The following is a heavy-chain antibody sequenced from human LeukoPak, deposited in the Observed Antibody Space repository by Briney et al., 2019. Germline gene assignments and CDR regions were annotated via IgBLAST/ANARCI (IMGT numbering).Heavy chain of an antibody. Sequence: PSETLSLTCTVSGGSISSYYWSWVRQPPGKGLEWIGYIYYSGSTNYNPSLKSRVTISVDTSKNQFSLKLSSVTAADTAVYYCARDIRRGNYGFWSGPYFDYWGQGTLVTVSS. D-gene: IGHD3-3*01. V-gene: IGHV4-59*01. CDR2: IYYSGST. J-gene: IGHJ4*02. CDR3: ARDIRRGNYGFWSGPYFDY. CDR1: GGSISSYY.